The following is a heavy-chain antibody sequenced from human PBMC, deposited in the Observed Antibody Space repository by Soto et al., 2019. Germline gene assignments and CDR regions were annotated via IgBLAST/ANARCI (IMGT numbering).Heavy chain of an antibody. CDR1: GFTFSSYG. D-gene: IGHD3-10*01. J-gene: IGHJ5*02. CDR3: ARDSFRMDYYGSGNLNWFDP. V-gene: IGHV3-33*01. Sequence: GGSLRLSCAASGFTFSSYGMHWVRQAPGKGLEWVAVIWYDGSNKYYADSVKGRFTISRDNSKNTLYLQMNSLRAEDTAVYYCARDSFRMDYYGSGNLNWFDPWGQGTLVTVSS. CDR2: IWYDGSNK.